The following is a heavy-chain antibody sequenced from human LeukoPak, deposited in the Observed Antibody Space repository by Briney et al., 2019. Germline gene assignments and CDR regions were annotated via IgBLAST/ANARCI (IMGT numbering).Heavy chain of an antibody. CDR2: VTRDGSST. Sequence: TGGSLRLSCAASGFTFSNYAFHWVRQAPGKGLEYVSAVTRDGSSTYYVNSVKGRFTISRDDSKNTLYLQMDRLRAEDMAVYYCARDGATSCLDYWGRGTLVTVSS. V-gene: IGHV3-64*01. CDR3: ARDGATSCLDY. D-gene: IGHD2-2*01. J-gene: IGHJ4*02. CDR1: GFTFSNYA.